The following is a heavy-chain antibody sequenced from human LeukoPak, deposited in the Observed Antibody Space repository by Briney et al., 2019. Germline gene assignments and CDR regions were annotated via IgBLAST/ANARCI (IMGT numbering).Heavy chain of an antibody. J-gene: IGHJ3*02. D-gene: IGHD6-13*01. CDR2: ISYDGSNK. Sequence: GGSLRLSCAASGFTFSSYAMHWVRQAPGKGLEWVAVISYDGSNKYYADSVKGRFTISRDNSKNTLYLQMNSLRAEDTAVYYCASVMAAAGAFDIWGQGTMVTVSS. V-gene: IGHV3-30*04. CDR3: ASVMAAAGAFDI. CDR1: GFTFSSYA.